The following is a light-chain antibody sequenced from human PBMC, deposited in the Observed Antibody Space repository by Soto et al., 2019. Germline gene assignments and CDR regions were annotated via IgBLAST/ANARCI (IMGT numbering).Light chain of an antibody. CDR3: QHSYSTPYT. V-gene: IGKV1-39*01. CDR1: QSISSY. CDR2: AAS. Sequence: DIQMTQSPSSLSASVGDRVTITCRASQSISSYLHWYQQKPGKAPKLLIYAASSLQSGVPSRFSGSGSGTDFTLTISRLQPEDFATYYCQHSYSTPYTFGQGTKLEIK. J-gene: IGKJ2*01.